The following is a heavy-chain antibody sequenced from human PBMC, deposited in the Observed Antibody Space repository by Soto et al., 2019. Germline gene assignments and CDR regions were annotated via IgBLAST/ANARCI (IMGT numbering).Heavy chain of an antibody. CDR1: GFTFSSYW. V-gene: IGHV3-7*01. J-gene: IGHJ4*02. CDR2: MNQDGSQN. Sequence: EVQLVESGGGLVQPGGSLRLSCAASGFTFSSYWMSWVRQATGKGLEWVANMNQDGSQNFYVDSVKGRFTISRDNAKTSLYLQMNSLRDEDTAVYYCAREDGWGWLRFDYWGRGTLVTVSS. D-gene: IGHD3-16*01. CDR3: AREDGWGWLRFDY.